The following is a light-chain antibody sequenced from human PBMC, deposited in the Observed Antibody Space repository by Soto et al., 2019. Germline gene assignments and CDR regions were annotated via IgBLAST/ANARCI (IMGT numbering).Light chain of an antibody. CDR1: QSVGSY. CDR2: DAS. CDR3: QQRSSWPIT. V-gene: IGKV3-11*01. Sequence: EIVLTQSPATLSLSPGERATLSCRASQSVGSYLAWYQQKPGQAPRLLIYDASDRATAIPPRFSGSGSGTDFTLTISSLEAEDFAVYYCQQRSSWPITFGQGTRLEIK. J-gene: IGKJ5*01.